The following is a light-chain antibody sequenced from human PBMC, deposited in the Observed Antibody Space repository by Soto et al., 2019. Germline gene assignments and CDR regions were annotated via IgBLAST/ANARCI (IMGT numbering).Light chain of an antibody. CDR1: NSNIGSNT. V-gene: IGLV1-44*01. CDR2: NNN. J-gene: IGLJ1*01. Sequence: QSVLTQPPSASGTPGQRVTISCSGGNSNIGSNTVNWYQQLPGTAPKLLIYNNNQRPSGVPDRVSGSKSGTSASLAISGLQSEDEADYYCATWDDSLNGYVFGTGTKVTVL. CDR3: ATWDDSLNGYV.